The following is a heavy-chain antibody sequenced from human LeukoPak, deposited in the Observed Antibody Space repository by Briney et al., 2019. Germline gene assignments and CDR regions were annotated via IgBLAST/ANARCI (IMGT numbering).Heavy chain of an antibody. Sequence: GGSLRLSCAASGFTFSDYGMNWVRQAPGKGLEWLSFVSGKSRAIYYADSVKGRFTISRDNAKNSLYLQMNSLRAEDTAVYYCARGLMDDYWGQGTLVTVSS. CDR2: VSGKSRAI. CDR3: ARGLMDDY. CDR1: GFTFSDYG. J-gene: IGHJ4*02. V-gene: IGHV3-48*04. D-gene: IGHD2-8*01.